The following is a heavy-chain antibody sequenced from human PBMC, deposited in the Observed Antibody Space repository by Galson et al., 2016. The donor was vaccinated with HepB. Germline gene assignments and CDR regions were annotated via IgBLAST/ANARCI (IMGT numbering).Heavy chain of an antibody. CDR2: IHPRSGNI. D-gene: IGHD3/OR15-3a*01. J-gene: IGHJ4*02. CDR1: GYAFSTYY. V-gene: IGHV1-46*01. Sequence: SVKVSCKASGYAFSTYYMHWVRQAPGQGLEWMGRIHPRSGNIIFAQTFQGRLTMTRDSSTSTVYMELSSLMSEDTAVYHCARDSEDWALDYWGQGTLVTVSS. CDR3: ARDSEDWALDY.